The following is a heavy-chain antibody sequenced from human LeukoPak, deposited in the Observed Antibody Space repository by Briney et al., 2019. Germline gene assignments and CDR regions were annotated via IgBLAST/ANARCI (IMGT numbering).Heavy chain of an antibody. Sequence: PTGGSLRLSCAASGFTFSVYGMHWVRQAPGKGLEWVAVISHDGIGSTYADSVQGRFTISRDNSKNTLDLQMNSLSAEDTAVYYCARDLKASVADYWGQGTLVTVSS. J-gene: IGHJ4*02. CDR1: GFTFSVYG. V-gene: IGHV3-30*03. CDR2: ISHDGIGS. CDR3: ARDLKASVADY. D-gene: IGHD2-15*01.